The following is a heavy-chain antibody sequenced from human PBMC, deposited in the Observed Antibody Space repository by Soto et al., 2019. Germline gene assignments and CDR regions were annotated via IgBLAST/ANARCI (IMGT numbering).Heavy chain of an antibody. CDR2: IIPIFGKA. CDR1: GGTFSSYA. J-gene: IGHJ4*02. V-gene: IGHV1-69*01. CDR3: GIRDTAMVLDY. Sequence: QVQLVQSGAEVKKPGSSVKVSCKASGGTFSSYAISWVRQAPGQGLEWMGGIIPIFGKANYAQKSQGRVTITADESTSTANMDLSSLRSEETDVYYCGIRDTAMVLDYWGQGTLVTVSS. D-gene: IGHD5-18*01.